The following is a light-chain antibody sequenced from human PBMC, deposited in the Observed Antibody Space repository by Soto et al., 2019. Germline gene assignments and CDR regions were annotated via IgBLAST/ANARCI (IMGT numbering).Light chain of an antibody. CDR3: QQYGTSEII. CDR1: QSVRSN. CDR2: DTS. J-gene: IGKJ5*01. Sequence: EVVMTQSPATLSVSPGERVTLSCRARQSVRSNLAWYQQKPGQAPRLLIYDTSSRATGVPDRYSASGSGTDFTLTISRLEPEDFAVFFCQQYGTSEIIFGQGTRLEIK. V-gene: IGKV3-20*01.